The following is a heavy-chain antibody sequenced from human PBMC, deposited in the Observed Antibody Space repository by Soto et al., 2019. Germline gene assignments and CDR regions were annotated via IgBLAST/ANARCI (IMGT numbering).Heavy chain of an antibody. CDR3: AKDLAGGWPEQALDY. D-gene: IGHD6-13*01. J-gene: IGHJ4*02. Sequence: EVQLLESGGGLVQPGGSLRLSCAASGFTFSSYAMSWVRQAPGKGLEWVSAISGSGSSTYYADSVKGRFTTSRDNSKNTLYLQMNSLRAEDTAVYYCAKDLAGGWPEQALDYWGQGTLVTVSS. CDR2: ISGSGSST. V-gene: IGHV3-23*01. CDR1: GFTFSSYA.